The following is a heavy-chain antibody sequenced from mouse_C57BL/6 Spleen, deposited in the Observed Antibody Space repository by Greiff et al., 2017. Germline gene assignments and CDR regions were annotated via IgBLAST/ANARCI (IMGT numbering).Heavy chain of an antibody. J-gene: IGHJ3*01. CDR3: ARSTMVTSTFAY. CDR1: GYTFTSYW. V-gene: IGHV1-55*01. D-gene: IGHD2-2*01. Sequence: QVQLQQPGAELVKPGASVKMSCKASGYTFTSYWITWVKQRPGQGLEWIGDIYPGSGSTNYNEKFKSKATLTVAPSSSTAYMQLSSLTSEDSAVYYCARSTMVTSTFAYWGQGTLVTVSA. CDR2: IYPGSGST.